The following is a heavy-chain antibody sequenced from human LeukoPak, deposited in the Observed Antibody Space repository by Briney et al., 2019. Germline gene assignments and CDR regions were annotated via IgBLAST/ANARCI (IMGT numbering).Heavy chain of an antibody. J-gene: IGHJ2*01. V-gene: IGHV4-34*01. CDR2: INHSGST. CDR1: GGSFSGYY. Sequence: SETLSLTCAVDGGSFSGYYWSWIRQPPGKGLEWIGEINHSGSTNYNPSLKRRVTISVDTSKNQFSLKLSSVTAADAAVYYCAKPTVVTRYWYFDLWGRGTLVTVAS. D-gene: IGHD4-23*01. CDR3: AKPTVVTRYWYFDL.